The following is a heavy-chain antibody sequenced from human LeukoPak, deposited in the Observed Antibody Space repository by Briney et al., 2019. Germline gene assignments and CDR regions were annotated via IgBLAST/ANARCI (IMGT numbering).Heavy chain of an antibody. CDR3: TRDGAPVYYYYYMDV. Sequence: PGGSLRLSCTASGFTFGDYAMSWVRQAPGKGLEWVGFIRSKAYGGTTEYAASVKGRFTISRDDSKSIAYLQMNSLKTEDTAVYYCTRDGAPVYYYYYMDVWGKGTTVTVSS. CDR2: IRSKAYGGTT. D-gene: IGHD1-14*01. V-gene: IGHV3-49*04. CDR1: GFTFGDYA. J-gene: IGHJ6*03.